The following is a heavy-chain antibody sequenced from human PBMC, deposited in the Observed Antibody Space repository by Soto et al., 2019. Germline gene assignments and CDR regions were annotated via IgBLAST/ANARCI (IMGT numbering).Heavy chain of an antibody. D-gene: IGHD2-15*01. CDR2: LYWDDDK. CDR1: GFSISADGVG. CDR3: ADRRRRESCGGGNCYHFDS. J-gene: IGHJ4*02. V-gene: IGHV2-5*02. Sequence: QITLKESGPTLVKPTQTLTLTCSCSGFSISADGVGVGWIRQPPGKALEWLAILYWDDDKRYSPSLNSRLTTPRHTSMNQVVLSMPHVDPVDTATYFCADRRRRESCGGGNCYHFDSWGQGTLVTVSS.